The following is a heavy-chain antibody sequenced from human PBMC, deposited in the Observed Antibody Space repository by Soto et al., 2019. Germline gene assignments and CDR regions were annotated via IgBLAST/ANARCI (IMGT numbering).Heavy chain of an antibody. Sequence: SVKVSCKASGGTFSSYAISWVRQAPGQGLEWMGGIIPIFGTANYAQKFQGRVTITADESTSTAYMELSSLRSEDTAVYYCARANYYDSSGYFGLGRGCYFDYWGQGTLVTVSS. V-gene: IGHV1-69*13. D-gene: IGHD3-22*01. CDR3: ARANYYDSSGYFGLGRGCYFDY. CDR2: IIPIFGTA. J-gene: IGHJ4*02. CDR1: GGTFSSYA.